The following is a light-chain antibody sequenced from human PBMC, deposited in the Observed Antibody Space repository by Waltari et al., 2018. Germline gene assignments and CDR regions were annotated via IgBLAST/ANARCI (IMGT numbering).Light chain of an antibody. Sequence: EIVLTQSPGTLSLSPGERATLSCRASQSVSRTLAWYQQKPGQAPRLLIYGASTRATGIQERFSGGGSGTDFSLTISRLGPEDFALYYCQHYVRLPATFGQGTKVEIK. CDR2: GAS. J-gene: IGKJ1*01. CDR1: QSVSRT. V-gene: IGKV3-20*01. CDR3: QHYVRLPAT.